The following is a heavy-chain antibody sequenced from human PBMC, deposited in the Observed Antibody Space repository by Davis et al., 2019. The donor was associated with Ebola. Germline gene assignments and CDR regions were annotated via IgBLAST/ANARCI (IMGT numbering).Heavy chain of an antibody. CDR3: ARRNYGDYRTDY. Sequence: GESLKISCAASGFTFSSYWMSWVRQAPGKGLEWVANIKQDGSEKYYVDSVKGRFTISRDNTKNSLYLQMNSLRAEDTAVYYCARRNYGDYRTDYWGQGTLVTVSS. V-gene: IGHV3-7*01. J-gene: IGHJ4*02. CDR2: IKQDGSEK. CDR1: GFTFSSYW. D-gene: IGHD4-17*01.